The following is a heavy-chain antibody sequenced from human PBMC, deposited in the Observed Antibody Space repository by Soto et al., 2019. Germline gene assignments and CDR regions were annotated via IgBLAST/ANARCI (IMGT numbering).Heavy chain of an antibody. CDR2: IYYSGST. V-gene: IGHV4-59*01. Sequence: PSETLSLTCTVSGGSISSYYWSWIRQPPGKGLEWIGYIYYSGSTNYNPSLKSRVTISVDTSKKQFSLKLSSVTAADTAVYYCARVEKWGYFDYWGQGTLVTVSS. CDR1: GGSISSYY. J-gene: IGHJ4*02. CDR3: ARVEKWGYFDY. D-gene: IGHD7-27*01.